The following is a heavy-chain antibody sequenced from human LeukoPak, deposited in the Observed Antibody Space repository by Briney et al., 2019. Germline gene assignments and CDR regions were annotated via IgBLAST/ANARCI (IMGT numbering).Heavy chain of an antibody. CDR2: IYTSGST. CDR3: ARLGAVAGFNWFDP. Sequence: SQNLSLNCTVSGGSISSGSYYWSWIRQPAGKVLEWIGRIYTSGSTNYNPSLKSRVTISVDTSKNQFSLKLSSVTAADTAVYYCARLGAVAGFNWFDPWGQGTLVTVSS. J-gene: IGHJ5*02. CDR1: GGSISSGSYY. D-gene: IGHD6-19*01. V-gene: IGHV4-61*02.